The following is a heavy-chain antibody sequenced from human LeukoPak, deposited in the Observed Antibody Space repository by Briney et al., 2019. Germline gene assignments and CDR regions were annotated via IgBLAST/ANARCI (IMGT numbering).Heavy chain of an antibody. V-gene: IGHV1-24*01. D-gene: IGHD3-22*01. CDR3: ARPYYDSSGSVPREYYYYYYGMDV. CDR1: GYTLTELS. Sequence: ASVKVSCKVSGYTLTELSMHWVRQAPGKGLEWMGGFDPEDGETIYAQKFQGRVTMTEDTSTDTAYMELSSLRSEDTAVYYCARPYYDSSGSVPREYYYYYYGMDVWGQGTTVTVSS. CDR2: FDPEDGET. J-gene: IGHJ6*02.